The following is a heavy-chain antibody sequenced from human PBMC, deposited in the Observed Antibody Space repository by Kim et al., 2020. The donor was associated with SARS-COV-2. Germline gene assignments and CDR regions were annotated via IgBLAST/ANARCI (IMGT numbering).Heavy chain of an antibody. Sequence: SETLSLTCTVSGGSISSSSYYWGWIRQPPGKGLEWIGSIYYSGSTYYNPSLKSRVTISVDTSKNQFSLKLSSVTAADTAVYYCARHRGLVPAAIRDAFDIWGQGTMVTVSS. CDR1: GGSISSSSYY. D-gene: IGHD2-2*02. CDR3: ARHRGLVPAAIRDAFDI. CDR2: IYYSGST. V-gene: IGHV4-39*01. J-gene: IGHJ3*02.